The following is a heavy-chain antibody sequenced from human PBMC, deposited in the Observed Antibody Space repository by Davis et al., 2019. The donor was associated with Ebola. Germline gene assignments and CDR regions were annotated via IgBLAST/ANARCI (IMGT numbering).Heavy chain of an antibody. CDR1: GFTFSSYA. D-gene: IGHD3-3*01. CDR2: IRGSGCST. CDR3: AKDGNAYYDFWSGFHYGMDV. V-gene: IGHV3-23*01. Sequence: GGSLRLSCAASGFTFSSYAMSWVRQAPGKGLEWVSAIRGSGCSTYYADSVKGRFTLSRDNSKNTLYLQMNSLRAEGTAVYYCAKDGNAYYDFWSGFHYGMDVWGQGTTVTVSS. J-gene: IGHJ6*02.